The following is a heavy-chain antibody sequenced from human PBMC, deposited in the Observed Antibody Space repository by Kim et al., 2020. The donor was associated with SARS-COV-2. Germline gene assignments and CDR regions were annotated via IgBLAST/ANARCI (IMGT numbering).Heavy chain of an antibody. CDR1: GYTFTSYA. CDR3: ARDLSVVPAAMFDI. Sequence: ASVKVSCKASGYTFTSYAMNWVRQAPGQGLEWMGWINTNTGNPTYAQGFTGRFVFSLDTSVSTAYLQISSLKAEDTAVYYCARDLSVVPAAMFDIWGQGTMVTVSS. CDR2: INTNTGNP. D-gene: IGHD2-2*01. V-gene: IGHV7-4-1*02. J-gene: IGHJ3*02.